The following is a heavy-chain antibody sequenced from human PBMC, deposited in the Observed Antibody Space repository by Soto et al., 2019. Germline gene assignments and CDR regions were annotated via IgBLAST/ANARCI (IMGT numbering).Heavy chain of an antibody. J-gene: IGHJ6*02. CDR2: IIPIFGTA. CDR1: GGTFSSYA. V-gene: IGHV1-69*01. CDR3: ARKQQSRGAVVPAAMPNYYYGMDV. Sequence: QVQLVQSGAEVKKPGSSVKVSCKASGGTFSSYAISWVRQAPGQGLEWMGGIIPIFGTANYAQKFQGRVKITADESTSTAYMELSSLRSEDTAVYYCARKQQSRGAVVPAAMPNYYYGMDVWGQGTTVTVSS. D-gene: IGHD2-2*01.